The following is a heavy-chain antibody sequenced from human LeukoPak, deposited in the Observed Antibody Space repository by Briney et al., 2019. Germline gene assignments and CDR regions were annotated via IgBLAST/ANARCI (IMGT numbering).Heavy chain of an antibody. V-gene: IGHV3-30-3*01. Sequence: GGSLRLSCAASGFTFSNYAIHWVRQAPGKGLEWVAVISYDGSNKYYADSVKGRFTISRDNAKNTLYLQMNSLTAEDTAVYYCAGGRVRDYWGQGTLVTVSS. CDR3: AGGRVRDY. CDR1: GFTFSNYA. J-gene: IGHJ4*02. D-gene: IGHD2-15*01. CDR2: ISYDGSNK.